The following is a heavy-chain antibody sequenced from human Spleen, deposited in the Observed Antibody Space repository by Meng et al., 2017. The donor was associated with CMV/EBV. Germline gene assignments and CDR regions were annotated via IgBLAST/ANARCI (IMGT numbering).Heavy chain of an antibody. V-gene: IGHV4-34*01. CDR2: INHSGRT. Sequence: CDGSCSSYYWCGIRPPPRKGLEWIGEINHSGRTNNNPSLKRRVTISVATSKDQFSLKLSSVTAADTAVYYCASGQGIQLWSRGWFDPWGQGTLVTVSS. CDR1: DGSCSSYY. D-gene: IGHD5-18*01. CDR3: ASGQGIQLWSRGWFDP. J-gene: IGHJ5*02.